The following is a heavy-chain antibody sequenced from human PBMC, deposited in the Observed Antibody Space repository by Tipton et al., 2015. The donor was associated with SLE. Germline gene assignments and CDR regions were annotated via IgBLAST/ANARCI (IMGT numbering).Heavy chain of an antibody. CDR2: IYYTGIT. D-gene: IGHD2-8*01. CDR3: VRDYLYYELDY. J-gene: IGHJ4*02. CDR1: GGSISNSGAY. Sequence: TLSLTCTVSGGSISNSGAYLWSWIRQRPGKGLEWIGYIYYTGITYYNPSLESRVAISLDMSKNQVSLRVTSVTAADTALYYCVRDYLYYELDYWGQGTLVTVSS. V-gene: IGHV4-31*03.